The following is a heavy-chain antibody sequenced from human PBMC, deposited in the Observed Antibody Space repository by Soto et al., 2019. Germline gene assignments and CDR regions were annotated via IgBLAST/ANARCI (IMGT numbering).Heavy chain of an antibody. CDR1: GGSFSGYY. D-gene: IGHD4-17*01. J-gene: IGHJ4*02. CDR2: INHSVST. V-gene: IGHV4-34*01. CDR3: ARHMAYGDYFDY. Sequence: SETLSLTCAVYGGSFSGYYWSWIRQPPGKGLEWIGEINHSVSTNYNPSLKSRVTISVDTSKNQFSLKLSSVTAADTAVYYCARHMAYGDYFDYWGQGTLVTVSS.